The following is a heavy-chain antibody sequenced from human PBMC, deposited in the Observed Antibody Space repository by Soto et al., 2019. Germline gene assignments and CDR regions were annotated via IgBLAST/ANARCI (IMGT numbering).Heavy chain of an antibody. J-gene: IGHJ5*02. CDR1: GFTVSSNY. D-gene: IGHD3-10*01. CDR3: ALNFYGSA. Sequence: GGSLRLSCAASGFTVSSNYMSWVRQAPGKGLEWVSVIYSGGNTYYADSVKGRFTISRDNSKNTLYLQMNSLGAEDTAVYYCALNFYGSAWGQGTLVTVSS. CDR2: IYSGGNT. V-gene: IGHV3-53*01.